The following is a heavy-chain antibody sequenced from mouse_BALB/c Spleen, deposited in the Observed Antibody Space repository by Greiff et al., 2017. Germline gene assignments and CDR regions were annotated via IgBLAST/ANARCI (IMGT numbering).Heavy chain of an antibody. CDR2: INSNGGST. CDR3: AREGTTVVAPFDY. D-gene: IGHD1-1*01. CDR1: GFTFSSYG. V-gene: IGHV5-6-3*01. J-gene: IGHJ2*01. Sequence: EVQGVESGGGLVQPGGSLKLSCAASGFTFSSYGMSWVRQTSDKRLELVATINSNGGSTYYPDSVKGRFTISRDNAKNTLYLQMSSLKSEDTAMYYCAREGTTVVAPFDYWGQGTTLTVSS.